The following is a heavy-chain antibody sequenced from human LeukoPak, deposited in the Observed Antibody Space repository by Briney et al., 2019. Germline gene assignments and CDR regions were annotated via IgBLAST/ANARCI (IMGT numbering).Heavy chain of an antibody. CDR1: RFTFSTHG. CDR2: ISPWSDTI. J-gene: IGHJ2*01. Sequence: GGSLRLSCGASRFTFSTHGMIWVRQAPGKGLEWVSYISPWSDTIYYADSVKGRFTISRDDARNSLYLQMHSLRAGDTAVYYCARGRGPSVTTWYFDLWGRSTRVTVFS. CDR3: ARGRGPSVTTWYFDL. V-gene: IGHV3-48*01. D-gene: IGHD4-17*01.